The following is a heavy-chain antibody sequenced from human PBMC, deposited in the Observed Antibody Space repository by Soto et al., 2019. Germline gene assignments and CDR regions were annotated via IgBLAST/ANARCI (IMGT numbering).Heavy chain of an antibody. CDR1: GFTFSSYA. V-gene: IGHV3-23*01. CDR2: ISGSGDST. Sequence: EVQLLESGGGLVQPGGSLRLSCAASGFTFSSYAMSWVRQAPGKGLEWVSVISGSGDSTYYADSVKGRFTISRDNSKNTLYLQMNSLRAEDTAVYYCAKDWGLEVVPAAAFDYWGQGTLVTVSS. D-gene: IGHD2-2*01. CDR3: AKDWGLEVVPAAAFDY. J-gene: IGHJ4*02.